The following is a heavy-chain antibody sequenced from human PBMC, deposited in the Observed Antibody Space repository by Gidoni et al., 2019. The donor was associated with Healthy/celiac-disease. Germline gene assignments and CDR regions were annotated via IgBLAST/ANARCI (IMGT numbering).Heavy chain of an antibody. V-gene: IGHV3-7*01. J-gene: IGHJ6*02. Sequence: EVQLVESGGGLVQPGGSLRLPCAASGFTFSSYWMSWVRQAPGKGLEWVANIKQDGSEKYYVDAVKGRFTISRDNAKNSLYLQMNSLRAEDTAVYYCARDITDWSSSWYYYYYGMDVWGQGTTVTVSS. CDR2: IKQDGSEK. CDR1: GFTFSSYW. CDR3: ARDITDWSSSWYYYYYGMDV. D-gene: IGHD6-13*01.